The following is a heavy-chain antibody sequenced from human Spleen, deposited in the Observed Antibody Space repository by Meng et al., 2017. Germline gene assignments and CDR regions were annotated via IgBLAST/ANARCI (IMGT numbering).Heavy chain of an antibody. D-gene: IGHD3-22*01. Sequence: QPQLQESGPGLVKPSEALSLPCSVSGGSISTSGYYWGWIRQPPGKGLEWIGSIGHSGITYYTPSLKSRVTVSIDTSKSQFSLKLTSVTAADTAVYFCVRSSAWVRTGFDPWGQGTLVTVSS. CDR2: IGHSGIT. V-gene: IGHV4-39*01. CDR3: VRSSAWVRTGFDP. J-gene: IGHJ5*02. CDR1: GGSISTSGYY.